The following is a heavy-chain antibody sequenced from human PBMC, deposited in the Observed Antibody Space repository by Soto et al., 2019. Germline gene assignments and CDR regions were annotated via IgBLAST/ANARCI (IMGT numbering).Heavy chain of an antibody. CDR3: ARKRITIFGVVSPYGMDV. V-gene: IGHV1-18*01. J-gene: IGHJ6*02. CDR1: GYTFTSYG. CDR2: ISAYNGNT. Sequence: ASLKVSCKASGYTFTSYGISWARQAPGKGLEWMGWISAYNGNTNYAQKLQGWVTMSRDTSISTAYMALSRLRSDDTAVYYCARKRITIFGVVSPYGMDVWGQGTTVTVSS. D-gene: IGHD3-3*01.